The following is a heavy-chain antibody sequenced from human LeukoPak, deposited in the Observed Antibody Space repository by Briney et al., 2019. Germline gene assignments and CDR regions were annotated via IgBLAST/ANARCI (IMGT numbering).Heavy chain of an antibody. D-gene: IGHD3-10*01. CDR1: GFTFSSYA. CDR2: ISYDGSNK. Sequence: GRSLRLSCAPSGFTFSSYAMQWLRQAPPKRLQHVAVISYDGSNKYYADSVKGRFTISRDTSKNTLYLQMNSLRAEDTAVYYCARISFRGEEEVAINGSTFDYCGQGTLVTGSS. J-gene: IGHJ4*02. CDR3: ARISFRGEEEVAINGSTFDY. V-gene: IGHV3-30-3*01.